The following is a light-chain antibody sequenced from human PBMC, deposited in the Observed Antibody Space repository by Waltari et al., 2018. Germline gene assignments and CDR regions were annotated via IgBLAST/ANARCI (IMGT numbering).Light chain of an antibody. CDR3: QVWDSSSASVV. Sequence: YVLTQPPSVSVAPGETASLTCGGRNIETKGLHWYQQKAGQAPVLVIYYDSDRPSGIPERFSGSNSGNTATLTISRVEAGDEAGYYCQVWDSSSASVVFGDGSRLTVL. CDR2: YDS. J-gene: IGLJ2*01. V-gene: IGLV3-21*04. CDR1: NIETKG.